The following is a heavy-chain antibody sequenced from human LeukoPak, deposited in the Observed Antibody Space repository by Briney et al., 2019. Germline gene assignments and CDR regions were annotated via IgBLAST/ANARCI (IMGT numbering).Heavy chain of an antibody. Sequence: ASVKVSCKASGYTCSDHYMYWVRQTPGQGLEYMGWISPNSGGSSYAQKFQGRVTMTRGTSISTVYMELTSLRSDDMGMYFCALGHCPDGVSLAVFDPWGQGTLVSVSS. CDR2: ISPNSGGS. CDR3: ALGHCPDGVSLAVFDP. V-gene: IGHV1-2*02. J-gene: IGHJ5*02. CDR1: GYTCSDHY. D-gene: IGHD2-8*01.